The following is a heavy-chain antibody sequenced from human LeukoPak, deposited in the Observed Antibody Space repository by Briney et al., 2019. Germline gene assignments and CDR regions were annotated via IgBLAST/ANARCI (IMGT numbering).Heavy chain of an antibody. CDR1: GFTFSSYA. Sequence: GGSLRLSCAASGFTFSSYAMSWVRQAPGKGLEWVSGISGSGDSTYYADSVKGRFTISRDNPKNTLFLQMNSLRAEDTAVYYCAKLRGWYSSSWYGENWGQGTLVTVSS. CDR3: AKLRGWYSSSWYGEN. CDR2: ISGSGDST. V-gene: IGHV3-23*01. J-gene: IGHJ4*02. D-gene: IGHD6-13*01.